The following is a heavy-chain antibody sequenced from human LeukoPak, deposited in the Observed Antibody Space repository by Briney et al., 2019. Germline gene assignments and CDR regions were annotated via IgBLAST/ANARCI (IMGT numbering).Heavy chain of an antibody. V-gene: IGHV3-23*01. D-gene: IGHD1-26*01. Sequence: TGGSLRLSCAASGFTFSSYAMSWVRQAPGKGLEWVSAISGSGGSTYYADSVKGRFTISRDNSKNTLYLQMNSLRAEDTAVYYCAKDFVELGELLQNYFDYWGQGTLVTVSS. J-gene: IGHJ4*02. CDR3: AKDFVELGELLQNYFDY. CDR1: GFTFSSYA. CDR2: ISGSGGST.